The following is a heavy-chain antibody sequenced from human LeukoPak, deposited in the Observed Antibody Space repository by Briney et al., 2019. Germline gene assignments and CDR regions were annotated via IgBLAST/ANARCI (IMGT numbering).Heavy chain of an antibody. CDR1: GYTFTSYG. CDR3: ARGPQYQLLGKGYYYYYMDV. D-gene: IGHD2-2*01. V-gene: IGHV1-18*01. J-gene: IGHJ6*03. Sequence: ASVKVSCKASGYTFTSYGISWVRQAPGQGLEWMGWISAYNGNTNYAQKLQGRVTMTTDTSTSTAYMELRSLRSEDTAVYYCARGPQYQLLGKGYYYYYMDVWGKGTTVTVSS. CDR2: ISAYNGNT.